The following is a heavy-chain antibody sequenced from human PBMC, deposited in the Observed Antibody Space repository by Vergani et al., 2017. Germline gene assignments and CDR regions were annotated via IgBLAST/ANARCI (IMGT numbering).Heavy chain of an antibody. J-gene: IGHJ4*02. D-gene: IGHD3-10*01. CDR3: ANEGSANRIRGWLDH. V-gene: IGHV3-30*02. Sequence: QVQLVESGGGVVQPGGSLRLSCVASGFSVSNSGMHWVRQTPGKGLEWVAFIQYDGSDIFYADFVEGRFTISRDNSENSLYLQMRSLRFDDTAVYYCANEGSANRIRGWLDHWGQGALVTVSS. CDR1: GFSVSNSG. CDR2: IQYDGSDI.